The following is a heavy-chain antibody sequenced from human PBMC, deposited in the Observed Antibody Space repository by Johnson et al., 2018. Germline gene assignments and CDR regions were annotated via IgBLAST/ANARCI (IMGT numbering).Heavy chain of an antibody. CDR2: INPSGGST. CDR1: GYTFTSYY. V-gene: IGHV1-46*01. CDR3: ATISPDAFDI. Sequence: QVQLLESGAEVKKPGASVKVSCKASGYTFTSYYMHWVRQAPGQGLEWMGIINPSGGSTSYAQKFQGRGTMTRDTSTSTVYMGLSRLRSEDTAVYYCATISPDAFDIWGQGTMVTVSS. D-gene: IGHD2-21*01. J-gene: IGHJ3*02.